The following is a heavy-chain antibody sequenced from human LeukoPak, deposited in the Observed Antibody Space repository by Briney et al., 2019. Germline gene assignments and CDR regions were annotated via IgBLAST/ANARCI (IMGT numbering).Heavy chain of an antibody. D-gene: IGHD2/OR15-2a*01. Sequence: PGGSLRLSCVASGFTFTNSAMSWVRQAPGKGLEWVSSISATGRTTYYADSVKGRFTISRDRSKNTLYLQMNSLRAEDTAVYYCAKDREYLNWFDPWGQGTLVTVSS. CDR2: ISATGRTT. CDR3: AKDREYLNWFDP. V-gene: IGHV3-23*01. J-gene: IGHJ5*02. CDR1: GFTFTNSA.